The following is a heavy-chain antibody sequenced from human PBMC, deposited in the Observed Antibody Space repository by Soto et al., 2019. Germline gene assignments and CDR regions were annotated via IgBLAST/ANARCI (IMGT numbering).Heavy chain of an antibody. CDR1: GGSFSGYY. Sequence: PSETLSLTCAVYGGSFSGYYWSWIRQPPGKGLEWIGEINHSGSTNYNPSLKSRVTISVDTSKNQFSLKLSSVTAADTAVYYCARERRGGYWFDPWGQGTLVTVSS. J-gene: IGHJ5*02. CDR3: ARERRGGYWFDP. CDR2: INHSGST. V-gene: IGHV4-34*01.